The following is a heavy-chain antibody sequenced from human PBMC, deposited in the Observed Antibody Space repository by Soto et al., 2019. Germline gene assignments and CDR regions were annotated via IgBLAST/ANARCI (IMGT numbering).Heavy chain of an antibody. J-gene: IGHJ4*02. CDR1: GDYVTTSY. CDR2: IHYSGGT. V-gene: IGHV4-59*02. Sequence: PSETLSLTCSVSGDYVTTSYWSWIRQPPGKGLEWIGYIHYSGGTNYNPSLKSRVTISVDTSKNQFSLRLTSVTAADTAVYYCARVAFYDTPDDYWGRGTLVTVSS. CDR3: ARVAFYDTPDDY. D-gene: IGHD3-9*01.